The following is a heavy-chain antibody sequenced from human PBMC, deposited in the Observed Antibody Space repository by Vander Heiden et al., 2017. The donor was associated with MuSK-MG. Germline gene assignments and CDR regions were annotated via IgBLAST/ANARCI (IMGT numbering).Heavy chain of an antibody. V-gene: IGHV4-39*02. CDR2: IYYTGYT. CDR1: GDSISSSSYY. J-gene: IGHJ5*02. Sequence: QLQLQESGPGLVKPSETLSLTCTVSGDSISSSSYYWGWIRQPPGKGLEWIGSIYYTGYTYYNPSLKSRVTISVDPSKNHFSLRLSSVTAADTTVFYCARSTIAVPVRFDNWGQGTLVIVSS. CDR3: ARSTIAVPVRFDN. D-gene: IGHD6-19*01.